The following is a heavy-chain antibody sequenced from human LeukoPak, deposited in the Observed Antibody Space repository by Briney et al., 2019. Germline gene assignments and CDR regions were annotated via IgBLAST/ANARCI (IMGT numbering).Heavy chain of an antibody. CDR1: GFTFSSYW. CDR2: IKQDGSEK. D-gene: IGHD2-15*01. J-gene: IGHJ4*02. V-gene: IGHV3-7*01. Sequence: GGSLRLSCAPSGFTFSSYWMSWVRQAPGKGLEWVANIKQDGSEKYYVDSVKGRFTISRDNAKNSLYLQMNSLRAEDTAVYYCARRGVLPIDYWGQGTLVTVSS. CDR3: ARRGVLPIDY.